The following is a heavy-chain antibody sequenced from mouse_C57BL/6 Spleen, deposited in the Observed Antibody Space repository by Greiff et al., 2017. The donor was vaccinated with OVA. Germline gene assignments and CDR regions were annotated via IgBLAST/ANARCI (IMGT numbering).Heavy chain of an antibody. CDR2: IRNKANGYTT. V-gene: IGHV7-3*01. Sequence: EVHLVESGGGLVQPGGSLSLSCAASGFTFTDYYMSWFRQPPGKALEWLGFIRNKANGYTTEYSASVKGRFTISRDNSQSILYLQMNALRAEDSATYYCARYNGYDGFAYWGQGTLVTVSA. CDR3: ARYNGYDGFAY. CDR1: GFTFTDYY. J-gene: IGHJ3*01. D-gene: IGHD2-2*01.